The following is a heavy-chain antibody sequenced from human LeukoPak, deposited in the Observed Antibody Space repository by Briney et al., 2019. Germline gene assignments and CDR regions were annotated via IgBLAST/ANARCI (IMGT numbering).Heavy chain of an antibody. J-gene: IGHJ6*03. CDR1: GGSISSSNW. CDR2: IYYSGRT. CDR3: ARGPYASGSYFSGGYYYYMDV. D-gene: IGHD3-10*01. Sequence: PSGTLSLTCAVDGGSISSSNWWSWVRQPPGKGLEWIGEIYYSGRTKYNPSLNSRVSISVDRSKNQFSLELTSVTAEDTAVYYCARGPYASGSYFSGGYYYYMDVWGKGTTVTISS. V-gene: IGHV4-4*02.